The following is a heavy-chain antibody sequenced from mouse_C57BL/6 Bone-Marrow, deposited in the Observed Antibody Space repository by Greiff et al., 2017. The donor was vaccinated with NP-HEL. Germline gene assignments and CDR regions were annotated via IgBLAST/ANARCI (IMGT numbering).Heavy chain of an antibody. CDR2: IWTGGGT. J-gene: IGHJ2*01. Sequence: VKLMESGPGLVAPSQSLSITCTVSGFSLTSYAISWVRQPPGKGLEWLGVIWTGGGTNYTSALKSRLSLSQDNTKSQVILKMNRLQTDDTARDDSARKNYGPPYYFDYWGKGTTLTVAS. V-gene: IGHV2-9-1*01. D-gene: IGHD1-1*02. CDR3: ARKNYGPPYYFDY. CDR1: GFSLTSYA.